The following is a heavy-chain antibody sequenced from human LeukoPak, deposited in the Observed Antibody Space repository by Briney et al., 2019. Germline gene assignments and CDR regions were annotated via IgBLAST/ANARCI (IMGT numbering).Heavy chain of an antibody. D-gene: IGHD1-7*01. CDR3: ATNWNYGAFDI. V-gene: IGHV3-48*01. CDR2: ISSSSSTI. CDR1: GFTFSSYS. J-gene: IGHJ3*02. Sequence: PGGSLRLSCAASGFTFSSYSMNWVRQAPGKGLEWVSYISSSSSTIYYADSVKGRFTISRDNAKNSLYLQMNSLRAEDTAVYYCATNWNYGAFDIWGQGTMVTISS.